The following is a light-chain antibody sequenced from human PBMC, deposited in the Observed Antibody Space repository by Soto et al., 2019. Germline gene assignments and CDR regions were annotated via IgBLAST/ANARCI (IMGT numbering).Light chain of an antibody. V-gene: IGLV2-14*01. CDR3: SSYTSSSHVV. Sequence: QFALTQPASVSGSPGQSITISCTGTSSDVGGYNYVSWYQQHPGKAPKLMIYDVSNRPSGVSNCFSGSKSGNTASLTISGLQAEDEADYYCSSYTSSSHVVFGGGTKVTVL. CDR1: SSDVGGYNY. CDR2: DVS. J-gene: IGLJ2*01.